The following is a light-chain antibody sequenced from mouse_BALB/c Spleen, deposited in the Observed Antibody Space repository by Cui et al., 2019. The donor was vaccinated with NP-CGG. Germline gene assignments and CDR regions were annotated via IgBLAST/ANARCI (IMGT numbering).Light chain of an antibody. Sequence: QAVVTQESALTTSPGETVTLTCRSSTGTVTTSNYANWVQEKPDHLFTGLIGGTNNGAPGVPASFSGSLIGDKAALTITWSLTEDDAIYFSISFGSGTKVTVL. J-gene: IGLJ3*01. CDR2: GTN. CDR3: IS. V-gene: IGLV1*01. CDR1: TGTVTTSNY.